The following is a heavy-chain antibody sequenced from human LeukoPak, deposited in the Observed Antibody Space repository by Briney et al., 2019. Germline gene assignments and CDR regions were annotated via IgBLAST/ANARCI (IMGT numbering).Heavy chain of an antibody. CDR2: INPNSGGT. Sequence: ASVKVSCKATRYTFTGYYLHWVRQAPGQGLEWMGWINPNSGGTNYAQKFQGRVTMTRDTSSSTAYMELSRLRSDDTAVYYCAREPRAYNWFDPWGQGTLVTVSS. J-gene: IGHJ5*02. CDR1: RYTFTGYY. V-gene: IGHV1-2*02. CDR3: AREPRAYNWFDP.